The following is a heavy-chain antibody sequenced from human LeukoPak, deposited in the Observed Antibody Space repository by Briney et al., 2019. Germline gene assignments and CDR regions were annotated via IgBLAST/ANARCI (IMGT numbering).Heavy chain of an antibody. V-gene: IGHV3-30*02. CDR1: GFTFSSYG. Sequence: GGSLRLSCAASGFTFSSYGMHWVRQAPGKGLEWVAFIRYDGSNKYYADSVKGRFTISRDNSKNTLYLQMNSLRAEDTAVYYCAKDWILYYDSSGLDAFDIWGQGTMVTVSS. CDR2: IRYDGSNK. CDR3: AKDWILYYDSSGLDAFDI. J-gene: IGHJ3*02. D-gene: IGHD3-22*01.